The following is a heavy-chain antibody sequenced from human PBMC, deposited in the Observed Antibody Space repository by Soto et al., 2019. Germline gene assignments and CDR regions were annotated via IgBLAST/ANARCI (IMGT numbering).Heavy chain of an antibody. CDR1: GYSISSGDY. CDR2: IYHSGST. V-gene: IGHV4-38-2*01. J-gene: IGHJ6*02. Sequence: SETLSLTCAVSGYSISSGDYWGWIRQPPGKGLEWIGSIYHSGSTYYNPSLKSRVTISVDTSKNQFSLKLSSVTAADTAVYYCARWDYYYGMDVWGQGTTVT. CDR3: ARWDYYYGMDV.